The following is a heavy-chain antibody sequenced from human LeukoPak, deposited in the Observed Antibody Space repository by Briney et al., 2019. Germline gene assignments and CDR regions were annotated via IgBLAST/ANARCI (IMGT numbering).Heavy chain of an antibody. Sequence: PSETRSLTCAVYGGSFSGYYWSWIRQPPGKGLEWIGEINHSGSTNYNPSLKSRVTISVDTSKNQFSLKLSSVTAADTAVYYCARGNGSGWYYFDYWGQGTLVTVSS. CDR2: INHSGST. CDR3: ARGNGSGWYYFDY. V-gene: IGHV4-34*01. CDR1: GGSFSGYY. D-gene: IGHD6-19*01. J-gene: IGHJ4*02.